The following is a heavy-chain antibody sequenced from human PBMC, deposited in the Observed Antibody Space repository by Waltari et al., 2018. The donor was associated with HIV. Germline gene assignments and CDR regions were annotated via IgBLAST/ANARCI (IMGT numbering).Heavy chain of an antibody. Sequence: QVQLVESGGGVVQPGRSLRLSCAASGFTFSSYGMHWVRQAPGKGLEGVAVIWYDGSNKYYADSVKGRFTISRDNSKNTLYLQMNSLRAEDTAVYYCARTAVVNDWYFDLWGRGTLVTVSS. J-gene: IGHJ2*01. D-gene: IGHD2-15*01. CDR2: IWYDGSNK. V-gene: IGHV3-33*01. CDR1: GFTFSSYG. CDR3: ARTAVVNDWYFDL.